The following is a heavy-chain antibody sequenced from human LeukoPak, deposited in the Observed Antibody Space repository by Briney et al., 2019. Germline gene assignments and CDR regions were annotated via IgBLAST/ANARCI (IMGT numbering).Heavy chain of an antibody. Sequence: GGSLRLSCVASGFSFSDSVIHWVRQAPGKGLEWVAVISHDVKTTYYADSAKGRFTISRDNSKNTLYLQMNSLRAEDTAVYYCARRGYSYGPLDYWGQGTLVTVSS. CDR1: GFSFSDSV. CDR3: ARRGYSYGPLDY. CDR2: ISHDVKTT. D-gene: IGHD5-18*01. V-gene: IGHV3-30*04. J-gene: IGHJ4*02.